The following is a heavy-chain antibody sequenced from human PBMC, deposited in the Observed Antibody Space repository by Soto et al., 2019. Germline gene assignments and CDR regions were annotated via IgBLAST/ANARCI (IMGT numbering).Heavy chain of an antibody. CDR3: ARDSWDCSSTSCYRGGYFDY. Sequence: SETLSLNCTVSVGSISSYYWSWIRQPAGKGLEWIGRTYTSGSTNYNPSLKSRVTMSVDTSKNQFSLKLSSVTAADTAVYYCARDSWDCSSTSCYRGGYFDYWGQGTLVTVSS. CDR2: TYTSGST. V-gene: IGHV4-4*07. CDR1: VGSISSYY. J-gene: IGHJ4*02. D-gene: IGHD2-2*02.